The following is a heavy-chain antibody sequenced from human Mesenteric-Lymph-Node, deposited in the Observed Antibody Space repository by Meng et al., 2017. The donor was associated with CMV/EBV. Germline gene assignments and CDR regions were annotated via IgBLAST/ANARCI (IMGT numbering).Heavy chain of an antibody. CDR2: ISFDESNK. D-gene: IGHD2-2*02. V-gene: IGHV3-30*03. J-gene: IGHJ6*02. Sequence: GGSLRLSCAASGFTLSSYVMHWVRQAPGKGLEWVATISFDESNKYYADSVKGRLTISRDNSKNTLYLQMNSLRVEDTAVYYCARDRYCSSSSCYTNQYYGMDVWGQGTTVTVSS. CDR1: GFTLSSYV. CDR3: ARDRYCSSSSCYTNQYYGMDV.